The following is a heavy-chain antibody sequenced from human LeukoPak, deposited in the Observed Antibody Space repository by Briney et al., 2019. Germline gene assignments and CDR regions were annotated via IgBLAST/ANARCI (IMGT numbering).Heavy chain of an antibody. CDR1: GFTLSSYS. Sequence: GGSLRLSCAASGFTLSSYSMNWVRQAPGKGLEWVSSISSSSSYIYYADSVKGRFTISRDNAKNSLYLQMNSLRAEDTAVYYCARDSSGENWFDPWGQGTLVTVSS. D-gene: IGHD6-19*01. V-gene: IGHV3-21*01. J-gene: IGHJ5*02. CDR2: ISSSSSYI. CDR3: ARDSSGENWFDP.